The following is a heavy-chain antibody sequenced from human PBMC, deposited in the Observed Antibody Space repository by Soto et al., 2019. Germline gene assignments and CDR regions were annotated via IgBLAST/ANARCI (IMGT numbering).Heavy chain of an antibody. CDR3: ASSRTTVTPSGFQH. V-gene: IGHV4-34*01. Sequence: ASETLSLTCAVYGGSFSGYYWSWIRQPPGKGLEWIGEINHSGSTNYNPSLKSRVTISVDTSKNQFSLKLSSVTAADTAVYYCASSRTTVTPSGFQHWGQGTLVTVSS. D-gene: IGHD4-17*01. J-gene: IGHJ1*01. CDR2: INHSGST. CDR1: GGSFSGYY.